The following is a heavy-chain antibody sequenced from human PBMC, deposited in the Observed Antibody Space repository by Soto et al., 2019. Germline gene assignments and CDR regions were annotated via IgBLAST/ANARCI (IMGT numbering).Heavy chain of an antibody. CDR1: GFTFSYYG. V-gene: IGHV3-33*08. CDR2: MHTGGNEK. CDR3: ARDADTTGHYSHFDL. D-gene: IGHD3-9*01. J-gene: IGHJ4*02. Sequence: QVQLVESGGGVVQPGGSLRLSCAASGFTFSYYGFHWVRQAPGKGLEWVAVMHTGGNEKYYVDSVQGRFTVSRDDSRNMVYLEMSGLRADDTAEYFCARDADTTGHYSHFDLWGRGALVAVS.